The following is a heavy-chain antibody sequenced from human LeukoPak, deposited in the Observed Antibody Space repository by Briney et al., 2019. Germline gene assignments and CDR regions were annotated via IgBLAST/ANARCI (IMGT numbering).Heavy chain of an antibody. V-gene: IGHV3-33*01. CDR2: IWYDGSNK. Sequence: GGSLRLSCATSGFIFSSYGMHWVRQAPGKGLEWVAVIWYDGSNKYYADSVKGRFTISRDNSKNTLYLQMNSLRAEDTAVYYCARVHRGGEDYYYYYGMDVWGQGTTVTVSS. D-gene: IGHD3-10*01. CDR3: ARVHRGGEDYYYYYGMDV. CDR1: GFIFSSYG. J-gene: IGHJ6*02.